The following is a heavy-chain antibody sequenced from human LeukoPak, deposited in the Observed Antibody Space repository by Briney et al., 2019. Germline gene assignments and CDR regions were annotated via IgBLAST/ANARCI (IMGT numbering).Heavy chain of an antibody. D-gene: IGHD2-2*02. V-gene: IGHV1-69*13. CDR3: ARWAGYCSITNCYTAFDH. J-gene: IGHJ4*02. CDR1: GGAFSNYA. Sequence: ASVKVSCKASGGAFSNYAINWVRQAPGQGLEWMGGITPIFGTAHYAQRCQGRVTITADESTSTAYMELSSLRSEDTSVCYCARWAGYCSITNCYTAFDHWAQGTLVTFSS. CDR2: ITPIFGTA.